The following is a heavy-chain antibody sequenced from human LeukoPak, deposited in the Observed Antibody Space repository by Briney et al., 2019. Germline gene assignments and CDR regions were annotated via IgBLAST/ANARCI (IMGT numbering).Heavy chain of an antibody. CDR1: GYTFTSYG. CDR2: ISAYNGNT. Sequence: ASVKVSCKASGYTFTSYGISWVRQAPGQGLEWMGWISAYNGNTNYAQKLQGRVTMTTDTSTSTAYMELRSLRSDDTAVYYCARDTRRTYYDFWSGYSRFFDYWGQGTLVTVSS. CDR3: ARDTRRTYYDFWSGYSRFFDY. D-gene: IGHD3-3*01. V-gene: IGHV1-18*01. J-gene: IGHJ4*02.